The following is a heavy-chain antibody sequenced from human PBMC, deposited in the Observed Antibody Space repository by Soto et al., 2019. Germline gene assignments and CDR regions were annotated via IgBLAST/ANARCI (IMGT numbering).Heavy chain of an antibody. CDR3: STAGGTVYCSGGSCYDAFDI. Sequence: ASVKVSCKASGYTFTGYYMHWVRQAPGQGLEWMGWINPNSGGTNYAQKFQGWVTMTRDTSISTAYMELSRLRSDDTAVYYCSTAGGTVYCSGGSCYDAFDIWGQGTMVTVSS. V-gene: IGHV1-2*04. CDR1: GYTFTGYY. D-gene: IGHD2-15*01. J-gene: IGHJ3*02. CDR2: INPNSGGT.